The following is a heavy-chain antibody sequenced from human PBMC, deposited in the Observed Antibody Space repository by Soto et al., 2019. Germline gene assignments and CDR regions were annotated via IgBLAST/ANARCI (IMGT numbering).Heavy chain of an antibody. J-gene: IGHJ6*02. Sequence: SXKVSCAASGYTXSGYYMDLGRQAPGQGLEWIGWINPNSCGTNYAQKFQGWVTMTRDTSISTAYIELSRLISDDTAVYYCARDTKITIFGVVRWYGMDVRAQATTGTVS. V-gene: IGHV1-2*04. D-gene: IGHD3-3*01. CDR3: ARDTKITIFGVVRWYGMDV. CDR2: INPNSCGT. CDR1: GYTXSGYY.